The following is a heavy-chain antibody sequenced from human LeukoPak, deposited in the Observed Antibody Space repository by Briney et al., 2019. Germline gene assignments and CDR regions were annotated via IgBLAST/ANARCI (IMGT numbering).Heavy chain of an antibody. D-gene: IGHD3-16*01. CDR1: GFTFSSYG. V-gene: IGHV3-30*03. CDR3: ARDFSHYAPGDFFDY. CDR2: ISYDGSNK. Sequence: PGGSLRLSCAASGFTFSSYGLHWVRQAPGKGLEWVAVISYDGSNKYYADSVKGRFTISRDNSKNTLYLQMNSLRAEDTAVYYCARDFSHYAPGDFFDYWGQGTLVTVSS. J-gene: IGHJ4*02.